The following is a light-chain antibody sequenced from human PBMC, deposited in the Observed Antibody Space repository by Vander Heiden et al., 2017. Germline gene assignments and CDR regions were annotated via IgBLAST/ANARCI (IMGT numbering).Light chain of an antibody. Sequence: SYELTQPPSVSVSPGQTARITCSGAALPKKYAYWYQQKSGQAPVLVIYEDSKRPSGIPERFSGSSSGTMATLTISGAQVEDEADYYCYSTDSSGNHSWVFGGGTKMTGL. J-gene: IGLJ3*02. CDR2: EDS. CDR1: ALPKKY. V-gene: IGLV3-10*01. CDR3: YSTDSSGNHSWV.